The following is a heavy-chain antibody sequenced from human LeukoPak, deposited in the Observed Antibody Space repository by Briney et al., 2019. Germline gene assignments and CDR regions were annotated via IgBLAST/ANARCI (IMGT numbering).Heavy chain of an antibody. CDR2: IIPIFGTA. J-gene: IGHJ3*02. D-gene: IGHD3-22*01. CDR1: GGTFGSYA. Sequence: ASVKVSCKASGGTFGSYAITWVRQAPGQGLEWMGRIIPIFGTANYAQKFQGRVTITTDESTSTAYMELSSLRSEDTAVYYCARERTMIVAAFDIWCQGTMVTVSS. V-gene: IGHV1-69*05. CDR3: ARERTMIVAAFDI.